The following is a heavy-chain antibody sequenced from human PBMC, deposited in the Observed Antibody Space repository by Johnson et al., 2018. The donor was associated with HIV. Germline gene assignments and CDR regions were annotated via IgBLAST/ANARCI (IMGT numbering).Heavy chain of an antibody. J-gene: IGHJ3*02. V-gene: IGHV3-9*01. D-gene: IGHD5-12*01. Sequence: VQLVESGGGLVQPGGSLRLSCVASGFTFSNYDLHWVRQAPGKGLEWVSGISWNSGSIGYADSVKGRFTISRDNSKNTLYLQMNSLRAEDTAVYYCASGYNDAFDIWGQGTMVTVSS. CDR2: ISWNSGSI. CDR3: ASGYNDAFDI. CDR1: GFTFSNYD.